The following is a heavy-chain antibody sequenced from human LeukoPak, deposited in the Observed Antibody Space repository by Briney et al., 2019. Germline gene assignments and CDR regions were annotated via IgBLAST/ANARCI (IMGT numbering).Heavy chain of an antibody. J-gene: IGHJ4*02. Sequence: GGSLRLSCAASGFTFSNNWMNWVRQAPGKGLEWVGNINPGGTEKYYVDSVTGRFTISRDNAKNSLYLQMNSLRVEDTAVYYCARYSSSWYSPFDYWGQGTLVTVSS. D-gene: IGHD6-13*01. CDR3: ARYSSSWYSPFDY. CDR1: GFTFSNNW. V-gene: IGHV3-7*01. CDR2: INPGGTEK.